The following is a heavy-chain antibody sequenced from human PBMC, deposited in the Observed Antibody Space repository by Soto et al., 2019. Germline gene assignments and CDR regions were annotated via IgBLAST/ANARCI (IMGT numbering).Heavy chain of an antibody. D-gene: IGHD2-15*01. CDR2: IYYGGST. CDR1: GGPISSGAHY. CDR3: ECPRAGGRSGLGAFDI. J-gene: IGHJ3*02. V-gene: IGHV4-31*03. Sequence: QVQLQESGPGLVKPSQTLSLTCTVSGGPISSGAHYWNWIRQHPGKGLEWIGYIYYGGSTYYNPSLKSRVSISVDTSKTQFSLTLSSGTAADTAVYYCECPRAGGRSGLGAFDIWGQGTMVTVSS.